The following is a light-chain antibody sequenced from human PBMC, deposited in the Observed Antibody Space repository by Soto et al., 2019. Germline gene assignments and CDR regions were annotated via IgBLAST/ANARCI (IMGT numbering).Light chain of an antibody. CDR2: DVN. J-gene: IGLJ1*01. V-gene: IGLV2-14*03. CDR3: CAYSTSRTHV. CDR1: SSDVGSYDY. Sequence: QSALTQPASVSGSPGQSITFSCTGTSSDVGSYDYVSWHQQHPGKAPKLIIYDVNNRPSGVPSRFSGSKSGNTASLIISGLQTEDEADYYCCAYSTSRTHVFGTGTXVNVL.